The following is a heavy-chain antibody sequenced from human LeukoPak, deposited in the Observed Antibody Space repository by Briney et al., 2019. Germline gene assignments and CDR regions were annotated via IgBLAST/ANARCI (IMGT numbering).Heavy chain of an antibody. J-gene: IGHJ4*02. CDR3: AKDSLVGGWLVGYSFDS. CDR2: ISGSGGST. D-gene: IGHD6-19*01. CDR1: GFTFSSYA. V-gene: IGHV3-23*01. Sequence: GGSLGLSCAASGFTFSSYAMSWVRQAPGKGLEWVSAISGSGGSTYYADSVKGRFTISRDNSKNTLFLQMNSLRAEDTAVYYCAKDSLVGGWLVGYSFDSWGQGTLATVSS.